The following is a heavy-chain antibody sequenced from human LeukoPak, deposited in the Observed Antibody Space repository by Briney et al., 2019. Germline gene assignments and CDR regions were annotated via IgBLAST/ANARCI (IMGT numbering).Heavy chain of an antibody. J-gene: IGHJ6*03. V-gene: IGHV3-23*01. Sequence: GGSLRLSCAASGFTFSRHWMSWVRQAPGKGLEWVSAISGSGGSTYYADSVKGRFTISRDNSKNTLYLQMNSLRAEDTAVYYCAKVNDFWSGFQYYYYYYMDVWGKGTTVTVSS. CDR2: ISGSGGST. CDR1: GFTFSRHW. D-gene: IGHD3-3*01. CDR3: AKVNDFWSGFQYYYYYYMDV.